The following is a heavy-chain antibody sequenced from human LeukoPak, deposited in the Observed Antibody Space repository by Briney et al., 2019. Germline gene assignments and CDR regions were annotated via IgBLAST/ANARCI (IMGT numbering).Heavy chain of an antibody. D-gene: IGHD2-21*01. CDR2: TTSSGKTI. CDR3: ARPSTCSDNCYYRHFDL. V-gene: IGHV3-48*01. CDR1: GFTFSSYT. Sequence: GGSLRLSCAASGFTFSSYTMNWVRQAPGKRLEWVSYTTSSGKTIYYGDSVEGRFTIFRDNAKNSLYLQMSSLRAEDTAVYYCARPSTCSDNCYYRHFDLWGQGTMVTVSS. J-gene: IGHJ4*02.